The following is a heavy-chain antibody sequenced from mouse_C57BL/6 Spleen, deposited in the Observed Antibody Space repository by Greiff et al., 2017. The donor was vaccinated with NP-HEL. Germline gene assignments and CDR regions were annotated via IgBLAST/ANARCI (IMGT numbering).Heavy chain of an antibody. J-gene: IGHJ2*01. CDR2: IYPGSGST. D-gene: IGHD2-3*01. V-gene: IGHV1-55*01. Sequence: VQLQQSGAELVKPGASVKMSCKASGYTFTSYWITWVKQRPGQGLEWIGDIYPGSGSTNYNEKFKSKATLTVDTSSSTAYMQLSSLTSEDSAVYYCAREGLLRRYFDYWGQGTTLTVSS. CDR1: GYTFTSYW. CDR3: AREGLLRRYFDY.